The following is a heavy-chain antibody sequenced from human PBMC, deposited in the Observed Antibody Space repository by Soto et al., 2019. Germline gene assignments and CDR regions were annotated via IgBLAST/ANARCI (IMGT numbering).Heavy chain of an antibody. V-gene: IGHV3-23*01. Sequence: GGSLRLSCAASGFTFSIYAMTWVRQAPGKGLEWVSSVSFSGAGTYYADSVKGRFTISRDNSKNTVHLQMKNLRAEDTALYYCSKDQEGFCSSTRCPYYERLDVWGQGTTVIVS. D-gene: IGHD2-2*01. CDR1: GFTFSIYA. CDR2: VSFSGAGT. CDR3: SKDQEGFCSSTRCPYYERLDV. J-gene: IGHJ6*01.